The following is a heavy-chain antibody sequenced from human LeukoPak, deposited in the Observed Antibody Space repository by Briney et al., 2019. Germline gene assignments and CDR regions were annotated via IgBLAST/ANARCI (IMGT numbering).Heavy chain of an antibody. V-gene: IGHV4-34*01. J-gene: IGHJ4*02. CDR1: GLSFSTYA. CDR2: INHSGST. CDR3: ARGLSAIVH. Sequence: GSLRLSCAASGLSFSTYAMSWVRQPPGKGLEWIGEINHSGSTNYNPSLKGQVTISVDTSKNQFSLKLSSVTAADTAVYYCARGLSAIVHWGQGTLVTVSS. D-gene: IGHD2-21*02.